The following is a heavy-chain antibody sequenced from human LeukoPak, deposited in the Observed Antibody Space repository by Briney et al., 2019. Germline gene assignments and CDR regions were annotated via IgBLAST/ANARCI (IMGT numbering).Heavy chain of an antibody. D-gene: IGHD6-19*01. Sequence: SQTLSLTCAISGDSVSSNSAAWNWIRQSPSRGLEWLGRTYYRSKWYNDYAVSVKSRITINPDTSKNQFSLQLNSVTPEDTAVYYCARGVTEQWLVRRKGRGVRFDYWGQGTLVTVSS. CDR3: ARGVTEQWLVRRKGRGVRFDY. V-gene: IGHV6-1*01. J-gene: IGHJ4*02. CDR1: GDSVSSNSAA. CDR2: TYYRSKWYN.